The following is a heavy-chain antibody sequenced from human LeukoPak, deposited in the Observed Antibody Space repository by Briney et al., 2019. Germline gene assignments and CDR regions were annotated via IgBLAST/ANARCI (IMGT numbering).Heavy chain of an antibody. CDR1: GGTFSSYA. Sequence: ASVKVSCKASGGTFSSYAISWVRQAPGQGLEWMGGIIPIFGTANYAQKFQGRVTITADKSTSTAYMELSSLRSDDTAVYYCAGLADPGNYYYYRDVWGKGPTVTVS. J-gene: IGHJ6*03. CDR2: IIPIFGTA. CDR3: AGLADPGNYYYYRDV. V-gene: IGHV1-69*06.